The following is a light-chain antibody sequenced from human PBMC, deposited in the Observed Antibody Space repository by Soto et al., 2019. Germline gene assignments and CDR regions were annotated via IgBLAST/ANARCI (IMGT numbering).Light chain of an antibody. J-gene: IGLJ2*01. Sequence: QSALTQPASVSGSPGQSITISCTGTSSDVGGYNYVSWYQQHPGKAPKLMIYDVTNRPSGVSNRFSGSKSGNTASLTISVLQAEDEADDYCSSYTGSGTVIFGGGTKLTVL. CDR3: SSYTGSGTVI. V-gene: IGLV2-14*01. CDR1: SSDVGGYNY. CDR2: DVT.